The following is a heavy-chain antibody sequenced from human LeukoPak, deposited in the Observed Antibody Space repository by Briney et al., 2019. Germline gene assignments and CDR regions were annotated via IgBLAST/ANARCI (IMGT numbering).Heavy chain of an antibody. CDR1: GGSISSSSYY. CDR2: IYYSGST. J-gene: IGHJ3*02. V-gene: IGHV4-39*07. Sequence: SETLSLTCTVSGGSISSSSYYWGWIRQPPWKGLGWIGSIYYSGSTYYNPSLKSRVTISVDTSKNQFSLKLSSVTAADTAVYYCARDEDYYGSGTIQGAFDIWGQGTMVTVSS. D-gene: IGHD3-10*01. CDR3: ARDEDYYGSGTIQGAFDI.